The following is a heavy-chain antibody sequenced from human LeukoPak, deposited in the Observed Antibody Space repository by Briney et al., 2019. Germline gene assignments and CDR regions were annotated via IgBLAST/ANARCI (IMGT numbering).Heavy chain of an antibody. V-gene: IGHV1-2*02. CDR3: ARGYCSSTSCSADY. D-gene: IGHD2-2*01. CDR2: INPNSGGT. CDR1: GYTFTGYY. Sequence: ASVKVSCKXSGYTFTGYYMHWVRQAPGQGLEWMGWINPNSGGTNYAQKFQGRVTMTRDTPISTAYMELSRLRSDDTAVYYCARGYCSSTSCSADYWGQGTLVTVSS. J-gene: IGHJ4*02.